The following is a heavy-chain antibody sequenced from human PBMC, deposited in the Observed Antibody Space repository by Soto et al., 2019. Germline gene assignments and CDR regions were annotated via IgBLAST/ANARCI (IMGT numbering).Heavy chain of an antibody. CDR3: ARIGGWYDIDF. J-gene: IGHJ4*02. Sequence: SETLSLICSVSGGSVSSGSFHWSWIRQPPGKGLQFIGSIFYNGTANYSPSLKNRVSISIDTSQSQFFLQLISVAAADTAVYYCARIGGWYDIDFWGQGSLVTISS. V-gene: IGHV4-61*01. D-gene: IGHD6-19*01. CDR1: GGSVSSGSFH. CDR2: IFYNGTA.